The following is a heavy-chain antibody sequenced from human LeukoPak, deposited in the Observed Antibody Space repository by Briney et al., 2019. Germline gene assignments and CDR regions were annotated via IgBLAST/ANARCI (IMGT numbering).Heavy chain of an antibody. J-gene: IGHJ4*02. CDR3: ARDSYSKNDY. Sequence: GGSLRLSCAASGFTVSSNYMSWVRQAPGKGLEWVSYISSSSTTIYYGGSVKGRFTVSRDNAKNSLYLQMNSLRAEDTAVYFCARDSYSKNDYWGQGTLVTVSS. CDR2: ISSSSTTI. V-gene: IGHV3-48*01. CDR1: GFTVSSNY. D-gene: IGHD4-11*01.